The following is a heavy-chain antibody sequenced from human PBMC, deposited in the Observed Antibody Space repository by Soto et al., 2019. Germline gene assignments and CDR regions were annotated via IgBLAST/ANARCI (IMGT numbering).Heavy chain of an antibody. J-gene: IGHJ4*02. Sequence: EVQLVESGGGLVQPGGSLRLSCAASGFTFSTYWMHWVRQAPGKGLVWVSRINSDGSSATYADSVKGRFTVSRDNAKNTLYLQMNSLRAEDTAVYYCESYILAAGFDYGVQGTLVTVSS. CDR2: INSDGSSA. V-gene: IGHV3-74*01. CDR3: ESYILAAGFDY. D-gene: IGHD5-12*01. CDR1: GFTFSTYW.